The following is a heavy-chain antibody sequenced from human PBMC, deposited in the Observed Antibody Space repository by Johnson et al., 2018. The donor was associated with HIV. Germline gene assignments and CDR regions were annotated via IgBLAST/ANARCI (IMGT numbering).Heavy chain of an antibody. D-gene: IGHD3-22*01. CDR3: ARDVKYYDTSGYHSDAFDI. Sequence: VQLVESGGSVARPGGSLRLSCVGSGFTFNDFDMSWVRQAPGKGLEWVSGINWNGATTVYADSVQGRFTTSRDNAKKSLYLQVNSLRGEDTALYYCARDVKYYDTSGYHSDAFDIWGQGTLVIVSS. J-gene: IGHJ3*02. CDR2: INWNGATT. V-gene: IGHV3-20*04. CDR1: GFTFNDFD.